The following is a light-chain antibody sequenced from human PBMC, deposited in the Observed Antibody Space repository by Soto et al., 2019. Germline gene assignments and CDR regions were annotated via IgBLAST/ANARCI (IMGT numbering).Light chain of an antibody. J-gene: IGKJ2*01. V-gene: IGKV1-5*03. CDR1: HSISVW. Sequence: DIQMTQSPSTLSSSVGDRVTITCRASHSISVWLAWYQQKPGKAPKLLIYQASTLESGVPSRFSGRGSGTDFTLTISSLQPDGFATYYCQQYYTYPYTFGQGTKLEIK. CDR2: QAS. CDR3: QQYYTYPYT.